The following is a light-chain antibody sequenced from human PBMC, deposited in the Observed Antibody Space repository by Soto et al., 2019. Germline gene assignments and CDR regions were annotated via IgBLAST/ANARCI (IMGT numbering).Light chain of an antibody. J-gene: IGKJ3*01. CDR3: QQCDTCPFT. V-gene: IGKV1-16*01. CDR2: ATS. CDR1: QGIRNY. Sequence: DIQMTQSPSSLSASVGDRVTITCRASQGIRNYVAWFQQKPGKAPKSLIFATSNLQSGVPSRFSGSGSGTDFTLTISSLQPEDFATYYCQQCDTCPFTFGPGTTVDI.